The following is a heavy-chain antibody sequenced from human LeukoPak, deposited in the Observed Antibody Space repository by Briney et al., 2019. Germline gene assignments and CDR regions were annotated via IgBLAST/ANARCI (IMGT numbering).Heavy chain of an antibody. Sequence: GGSLRLSCAASGFTFSSYSMNWVRQAPGKGLEWVSSISSSSSYIYYADSVEGRFTISRDNAKNSLYLQMNSLRAEDTAVYYCAREARFHAFDIWGQGTMVTVSS. CDR3: AREARFHAFDI. D-gene: IGHD2-21*01. J-gene: IGHJ3*02. V-gene: IGHV3-21*01. CDR1: GFTFSSYS. CDR2: ISSSSSYI.